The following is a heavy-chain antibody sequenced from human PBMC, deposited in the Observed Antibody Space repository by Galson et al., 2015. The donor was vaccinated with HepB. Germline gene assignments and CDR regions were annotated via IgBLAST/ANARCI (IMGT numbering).Heavy chain of an antibody. J-gene: IGHJ5*02. Sequence: SVKVSCKASGYTFSSYSITWVRQAPGQGLEWMGWISAYDHYTNYAQKFQDRVTMTTDTSTSTAYMELRSLRSDDTAVYYCARGAIVVLVAATQNNWFDPWGQGTLVTVSS. V-gene: IGHV1-18*04. CDR1: GYTFSSYS. D-gene: IGHD2-15*01. CDR2: ISAYDHYT. CDR3: ARGAIVVLVAATQNNWFDP.